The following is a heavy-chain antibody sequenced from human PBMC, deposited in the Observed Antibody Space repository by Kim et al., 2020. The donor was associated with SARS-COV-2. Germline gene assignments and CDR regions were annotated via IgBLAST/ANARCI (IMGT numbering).Heavy chain of an antibody. V-gene: IGHV3-23*01. CDR1: GFTFSSYA. Sequence: GGSLRLSCAASGFTFSSYAMSWVRQAPGKGLQWVSVISGSGGSTYYADSVKGRFTISRDNSKNTLYLQMNSLRGEDTAVYYCAKGITMIREVDYWGQGTLVTVSS. CDR3: AKGITMIREVDY. D-gene: IGHD3-10*01. CDR2: ISGSGGST. J-gene: IGHJ4*02.